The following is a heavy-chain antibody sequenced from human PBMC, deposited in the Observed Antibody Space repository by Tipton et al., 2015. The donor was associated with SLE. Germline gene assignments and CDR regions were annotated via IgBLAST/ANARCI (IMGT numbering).Heavy chain of an antibody. CDR2: IYYSGST. CDR1: GGSISSHY. J-gene: IGHJ5*02. Sequence: TLSLTCTVSGGSISSHYWSWIRQPPGKGLEWIGYIYYSGSTNYNPSLKSRVTISVDTSKNQFSLKLSSVTAADTAVYYCARGPASGWFAPWGEGALVTVSS. CDR3: ARGPASGWFAP. V-gene: IGHV4-59*11. D-gene: IGHD3-10*01.